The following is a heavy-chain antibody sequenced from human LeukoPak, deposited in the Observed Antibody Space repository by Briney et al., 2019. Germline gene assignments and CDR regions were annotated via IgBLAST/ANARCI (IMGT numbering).Heavy chain of an antibody. CDR2: LYPSGNT. D-gene: IGHD6-19*01. CDR3: AREGGSGWSDP. V-gene: IGHV4-4*07. CDR1: GDSFSSYF. J-gene: IGHJ5*02. Sequence: PSETQSLTCTVSGDSFSSYFWNWIRQPAGKGLEYIGRLYPSGNTDYNPSRKSRVTMSVDTSKNQDSLKLSSVTAADTAVYYCAREGGSGWSDPWGPGTLVTVSS.